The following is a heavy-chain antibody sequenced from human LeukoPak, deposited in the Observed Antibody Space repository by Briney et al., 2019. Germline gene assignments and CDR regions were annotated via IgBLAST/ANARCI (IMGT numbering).Heavy chain of an antibody. D-gene: IGHD5-12*01. J-gene: IGHJ4*02. CDR1: GFTFSNAW. CDR3: AKKRRGGYDFFDF. Sequence: PGGSLRLSCAASGFTFSNAWMSWVRQAPGRGLEWVANIKQDGSEKYYVDSVKGRFTTSRDHSKNTLSLQMNSLRAEDTAVYYCAKKRRGGYDFFDFWGQGTLVTVSS. V-gene: IGHV3-7*01. CDR2: IKQDGSEK.